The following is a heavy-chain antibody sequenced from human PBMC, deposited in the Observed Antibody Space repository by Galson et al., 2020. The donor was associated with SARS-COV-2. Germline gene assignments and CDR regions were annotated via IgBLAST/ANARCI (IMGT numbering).Heavy chain of an antibody. Sequence: KASETLSLTCTVSGGSISSSSYYWGWIRQPPGKGLEWIGSIYYSGSTYYNPSLKSRVTISVDTSKNQFSLKLSSVTAADTAVYYCARCYRGPFLAWGQGTLVTVSS. CDR2: IYYSGST. CDR1: GGSISSSSYY. D-gene: IGHD3-16*01. V-gene: IGHV4-39*01. CDR3: ARCYRGPFLA. J-gene: IGHJ5*02.